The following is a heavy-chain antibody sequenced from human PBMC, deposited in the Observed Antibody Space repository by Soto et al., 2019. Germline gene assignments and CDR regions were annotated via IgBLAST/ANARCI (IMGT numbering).Heavy chain of an antibody. CDR3: ARHVDYSTYYYDSSGYFLPPWFDP. CDR1: GGSISSYY. V-gene: IGHV4-59*08. D-gene: IGHD3-22*01. J-gene: IGHJ5*02. Sequence: SETLSLTCTVSGGSISSYYWSWIRQPPGKGLEWIGYIYYSGSTNYNPSLKSRVTISVDTSENQFSLKLSSVTAADTAVYYCARHVDYSTYYYDSSGYFLPPWFDPWGQGTLVTVSS. CDR2: IYYSGST.